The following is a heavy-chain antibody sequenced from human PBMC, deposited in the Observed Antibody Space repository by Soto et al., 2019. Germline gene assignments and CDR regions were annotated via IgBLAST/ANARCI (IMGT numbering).Heavy chain of an antibody. CDR1: GLTVTSNY. CDR2: IYSSGAT. V-gene: IGHV3-53*02. Sequence: EVQLVETGGGLIQPGGSLSLSCAASGLTVTSNYMNWVRQPPGKGLEWVSIIYSSGATYYADSVKGRFTISRDKSKNTLYLQMRNLRAEDTAIYYCARVDTYDYYYAMDVWGQGTTVTVSS. J-gene: IGHJ6*02. D-gene: IGHD5-18*01. CDR3: ARVDTYDYYYAMDV.